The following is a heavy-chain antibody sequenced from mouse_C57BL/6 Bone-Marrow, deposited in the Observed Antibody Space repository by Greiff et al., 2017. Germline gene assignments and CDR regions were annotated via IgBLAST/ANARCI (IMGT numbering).Heavy chain of an antibody. D-gene: IGHD2-3*01. CDR2: ISDGGSYT. V-gene: IGHV5-4*03. J-gene: IGHJ2*01. CDR3: ARQAIYDGYYVVDY. Sequence: DVMLVESGGGLVKPGGSLKLSCAASGFTFSSYAMSWVRQTPEKRLEWVATISDGGSYTYYPENVKGRFTISRDNAKNNLYLQMSHLKSEDTAMYYCARQAIYDGYYVVDYWGQGTTLTVSS. CDR1: GFTFSSYA.